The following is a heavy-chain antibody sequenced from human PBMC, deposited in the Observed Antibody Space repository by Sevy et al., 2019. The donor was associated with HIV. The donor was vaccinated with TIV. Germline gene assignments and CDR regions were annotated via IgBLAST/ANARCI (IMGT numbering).Heavy chain of an antibody. V-gene: IGHV3-33*01. D-gene: IGHD2-21*02. J-gene: IGHJ4*02. CDR1: GFTFSNYG. CDR3: AGGGDFHDGSAKRDFDY. CDR2: IWNDGSNK. Sequence: GGSLRLSCAASGFTFSNYGMHWVRQAPGKGLEWVAVIWNDGSNKYYADSVKGRFTISRDNSKNTLYLQMNSLRVEDTAVYFCAGGGDFHDGSAKRDFDYWGQGTLVTVSS.